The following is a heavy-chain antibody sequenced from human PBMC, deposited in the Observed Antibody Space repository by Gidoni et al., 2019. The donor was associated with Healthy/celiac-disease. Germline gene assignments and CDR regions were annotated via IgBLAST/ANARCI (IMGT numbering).Heavy chain of an antibody. V-gene: IGHV3-15*07. CDR3: TTVELGDYYDSSGYPY. CDR2: IKSKTDGGTT. D-gene: IGHD3-22*01. J-gene: IGHJ4*02. CDR1: VFTFSTAW. Sequence: EVQLVESGGGLVKPGGSLRLSCAASVFTFSTAWMNWVRQAPGKGLEWVGRIKSKTDGGTTDYAAPVKGRFTISRDDSKNTLYLQMNSLKTEDTAVYYCTTVELGDYYDSSGYPYWGQGTLVTVSS.